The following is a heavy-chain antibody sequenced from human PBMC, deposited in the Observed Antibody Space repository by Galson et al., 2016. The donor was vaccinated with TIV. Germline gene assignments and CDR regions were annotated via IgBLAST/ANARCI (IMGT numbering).Heavy chain of an antibody. V-gene: IGHV3-30*18. Sequence: SLRLSCAASGFTFSIYAMHWVRQAPGKGLEWVGLISYDGSNKWYADSVKGRFTISRDNSKNTLYLQMNSLRVEDTTVYYCAKVGARGYGDYPHYLAYWGQGTLVTVAS. J-gene: IGHJ4*02. CDR2: ISYDGSNK. D-gene: IGHD4-17*01. CDR3: AKVGARGYGDYPHYLAY. CDR1: GFTFSIYA.